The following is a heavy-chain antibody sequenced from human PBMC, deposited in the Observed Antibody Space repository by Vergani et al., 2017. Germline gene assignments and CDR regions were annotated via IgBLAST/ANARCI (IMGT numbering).Heavy chain of an antibody. Sequence: QVQLVQSGTEMKKPGSSVKVSCKASGGTFSSSGLSWVRQAPGQGLEWMGIITPGGSTDYGPKFQGRATMTRDTSTRTVYMDLTGLRSDDTAMYYCARTSSISGSYYNGEWDYWGQGTLVVVSS. CDR2: ITPGGST. CDR1: GGTFSSSG. CDR3: ARTSSISGSYYNGEWDY. J-gene: IGHJ4*02. V-gene: IGHV1-46*03. D-gene: IGHD3-10*01.